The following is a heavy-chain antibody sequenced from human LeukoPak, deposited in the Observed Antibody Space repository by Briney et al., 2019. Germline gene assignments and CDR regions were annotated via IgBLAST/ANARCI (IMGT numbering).Heavy chain of an antibody. CDR2: ISPDDSEI. V-gene: IGHV5-51*01. CDR1: GYRFTTYW. D-gene: IGHD1-26*01. J-gene: IGHJ4*02. Sequence: HGEPLKISCKGSGYRFTTYWIAWVRQMPGRGLEWMGIISPDDSEIRYSPSFRGQVTISADKSTSTAYLQWSRLRASDTAIYYCARHEGSGSYYSYWGQGTLVTVSS. CDR3: ARHEGSGSYYSY.